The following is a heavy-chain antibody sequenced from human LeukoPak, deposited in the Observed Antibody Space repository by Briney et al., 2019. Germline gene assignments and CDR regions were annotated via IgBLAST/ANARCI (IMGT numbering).Heavy chain of an antibody. CDR1: GGSISSGGYY. CDR3: ARHESVGAYAFDI. D-gene: IGHD1-26*01. J-gene: IGHJ3*02. V-gene: IGHV4-31*03. Sequence: SQTLSLTCTVSGGSISSGGYYWSWIRQHPGKGLEWIGYIYYSGSTNYNPSLKSRVTVSVDTSKNQFSLKLSSVTAADTAVYYCARHESVGAYAFDIWGQGTMVTVSS. CDR2: IYYSGST.